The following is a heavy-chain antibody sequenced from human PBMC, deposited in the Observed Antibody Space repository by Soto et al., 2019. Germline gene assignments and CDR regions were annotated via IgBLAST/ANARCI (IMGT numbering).Heavy chain of an antibody. J-gene: IGHJ6*02. CDR3: ARATYYDFWSGYYQTDYYYYGMDV. Sequence: PSETLSLTCAVYGGSFSGYYWSWIRQPPGKGLEWIGEINHSGSTNYNPSLKSRVTISVDTSKNQFSLKLSSVTAADTAVYYCARATYYDFWSGYYQTDYYYYGMDVWGQGTTVTVSS. CDR1: GGSFSGYY. V-gene: IGHV4-34*01. CDR2: INHSGST. D-gene: IGHD3-3*01.